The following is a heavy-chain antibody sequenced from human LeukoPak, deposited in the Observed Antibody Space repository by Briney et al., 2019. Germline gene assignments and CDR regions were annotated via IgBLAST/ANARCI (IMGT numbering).Heavy chain of an antibody. CDR3: ARRDSGYDLNYFDY. CDR2: INHSGST. D-gene: IGHD5-12*01. J-gene: IGHJ4*02. V-gene: IGHV4-34*01. CDR1: GGSFSGYY. Sequence: SETLSLTCAVYGGSFSGYYWSWIRQPPGKGLEWIGEINHSGSTNYNPSLKSRVTISVDTSKNQFSLKLSSVTAADTAVYYCARRDSGYDLNYFDYWGQGTLVTVSS.